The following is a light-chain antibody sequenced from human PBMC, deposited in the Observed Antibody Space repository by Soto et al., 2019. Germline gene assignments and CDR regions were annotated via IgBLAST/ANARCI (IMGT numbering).Light chain of an antibody. J-gene: IGKJ2*01. CDR3: QQYYTYPYT. Sequence: DIQLTQSPSTLSASVGDRVTLTCRGSQNTIRWVAWYQQKPGKAPKLLIYQASTLQRGVPSRFSGSGSGIEFTLTISSLQPDDFATYYCQQYYTYPYTFGQGTKLEIK. V-gene: IGKV1-5*03. CDR1: QNTIRW. CDR2: QAS.